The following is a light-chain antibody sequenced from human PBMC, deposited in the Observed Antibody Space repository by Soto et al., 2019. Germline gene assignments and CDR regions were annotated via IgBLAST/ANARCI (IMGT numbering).Light chain of an antibody. CDR1: SSDIGGYKY. CDR2: EVS. J-gene: IGLJ3*02. CDR3: TSYSRYRVLV. V-gene: IGLV2-14*01. Sequence: QSALTQPASVSGSLGQSITISCTGTSSDIGGYKYVSWYQQHPGKAPKLIIFEVSNRPSGVSDRFSGSNSGNTASLTISGLQAEVEADYYCTSYSRYRVLVFGGGTKVTVL.